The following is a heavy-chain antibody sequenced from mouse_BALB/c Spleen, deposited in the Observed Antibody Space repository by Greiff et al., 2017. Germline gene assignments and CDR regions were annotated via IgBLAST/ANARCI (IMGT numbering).Heavy chain of an antibody. J-gene: IGHJ4*01. V-gene: IGHV1-80*01. CDR2: IYPGDGDT. Sequence: VKLQQSGAELVRPGSSVKISCKASGYAFSSYWMNWVKQRPGQGLEWIGQIYPGDGDTNYNGKFKGKATLTADKSSSTAYMQLSSLTSEDSAVYFCARSGGHYAMDYWGQGTSVTVSS. CDR1: GYAFSSYW. CDR3: ARSGGHYAMDY. D-gene: IGHD3-1*01.